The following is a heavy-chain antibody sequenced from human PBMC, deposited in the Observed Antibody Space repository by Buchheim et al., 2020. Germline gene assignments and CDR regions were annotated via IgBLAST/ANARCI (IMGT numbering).Heavy chain of an antibody. Sequence: QVQLQQWGAGLLKPSETLSLTCAVYGGSFSGYYWSWIRQPPGKGLEWIGEINHSGSTNYNPSLKSRVTISVDTSKNQFSLTLSSVTAADTAVYYCARQDCSGGSCRIMDVWGQGTT. J-gene: IGHJ6*02. CDR1: GGSFSGYY. D-gene: IGHD2-15*01. V-gene: IGHV4-34*01. CDR3: ARQDCSGGSCRIMDV. CDR2: INHSGST.